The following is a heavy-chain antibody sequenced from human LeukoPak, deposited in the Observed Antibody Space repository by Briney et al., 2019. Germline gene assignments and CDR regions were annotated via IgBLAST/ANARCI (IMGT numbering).Heavy chain of an antibody. D-gene: IGHD6-19*01. V-gene: IGHV3-20*04. CDR2: INWNGGST. CDR3: AKGRSSSGWFAVGED. J-gene: IGHJ4*02. Sequence: PGGSLRLSCAASGFTFDDYGMSWVRQAPGKGLEWVSGINWNGGSTGYADSVKGRFTISRDNAKNSLYLQMNSLRAEDTAVYYCAKGRSSSGWFAVGEDWGQGTLVTVSS. CDR1: GFTFDDYG.